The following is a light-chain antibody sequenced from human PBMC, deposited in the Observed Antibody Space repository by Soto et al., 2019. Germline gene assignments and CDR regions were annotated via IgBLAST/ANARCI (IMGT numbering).Light chain of an antibody. CDR2: KAS. CDR3: HHYGGSPIT. V-gene: IGKV1-5*03. CDR1: QSISSW. J-gene: IGKJ5*01. Sequence: DIQMTQSPSTLSASVGDRVTITCRASQSISSWLAWYQQKPGKAPKLLIYKASSLESGVPSRFSGSGSGTEFTLTISRLEPEDFAVYYCHHYGGSPITFGQGTRLEIK.